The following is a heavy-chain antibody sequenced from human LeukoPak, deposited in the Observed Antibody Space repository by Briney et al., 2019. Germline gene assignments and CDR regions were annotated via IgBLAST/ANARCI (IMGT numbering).Heavy chain of an antibody. CDR3: ATQATTGWHFS. V-gene: IGHV1-2*02. CDR2: INPNGGGT. Sequence: ASVKVSCKASGYTFTGYYMHWVRQAHGQGPEWMGWINPNGGGTNYAQKFQGRVTMTRDTPLSTVYMELSRLRSDDTAVYYCATQATTGWHFSWGQGTLVTVSS. D-gene: IGHD6-19*01. CDR1: GYTFTGYY. J-gene: IGHJ5*02.